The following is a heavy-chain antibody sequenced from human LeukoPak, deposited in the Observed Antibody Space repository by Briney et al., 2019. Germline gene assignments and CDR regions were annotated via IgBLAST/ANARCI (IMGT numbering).Heavy chain of an antibody. CDR2: IYYGGNT. J-gene: IGHJ4*02. V-gene: IGHV4-39*01. CDR3: ARHRSSSRGGSGFSQGQFDY. Sequence: SETLSLTCTVSGGSISSSGYYWGWIRQPLGMGPEWIGSIYYGGNTYYNPSLKSRLTISVDTSKDLFSLKLSSVTAADTAVYYCARHRSSSRGGSGFSQGQFDYWGQGTLVTVSS. D-gene: IGHD3-22*01. CDR1: GGSISSSGYY.